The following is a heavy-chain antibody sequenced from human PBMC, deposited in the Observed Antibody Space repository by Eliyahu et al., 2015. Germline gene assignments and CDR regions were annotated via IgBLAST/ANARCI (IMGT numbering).Heavy chain of an antibody. J-gene: IGHJ5*02. CDR3: ARQDYGDRGYNWFDP. Sequence: QVQLQESGPGLVKPSETLSLTCXVSGGSISSYYWSWIRQPPGKGLEWIGYIYYSGSTNYNPSLKSRVTISVDTSKNQFSLKLSSVTAADTAVYYCARQDYGDRGYNWFDPWGQGTLVTVSS. V-gene: IGHV4-59*01. D-gene: IGHD4-17*01. CDR1: GGSISSYY. CDR2: IYYSGST.